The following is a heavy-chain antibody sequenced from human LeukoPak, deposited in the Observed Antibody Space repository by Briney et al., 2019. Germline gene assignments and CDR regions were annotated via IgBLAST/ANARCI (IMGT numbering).Heavy chain of an antibody. V-gene: IGHV3-30*03. CDR2: VSADGRTP. CDR1: GVTCRTYS. J-gene: IGHJ5*02. Sequence: GGSLRLSCAASGVTCRTYSIHWVRQAPGKWLEWVTVVSADGRTPLYSDSVKGRFTVSRDNSKHTLYLQMTSLRAEDTAVYYCAREGPTWALLHWFDPWGQGTLVTVSS. D-gene: IGHD1-26*01. CDR3: AREGPTWALLHWFDP.